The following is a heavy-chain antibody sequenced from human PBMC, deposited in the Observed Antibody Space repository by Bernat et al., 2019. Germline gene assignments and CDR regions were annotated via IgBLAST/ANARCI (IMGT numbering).Heavy chain of an antibody. J-gene: IGHJ4*02. CDR1: GFTFRNYV. Sequence: EVQLLESGGGLVQPGGSLRLACAASGFTFRNYVMSWVRQAPGKGLEWVSGIDRDGGHTYYAGSVKGRFTLARDNSKNTLYLQMNSLRAEDTAVYYGAKWTDRGGCWWSSDYWGQGSLVTVSS. V-gene: IGHV3-23*01. CDR3: AKWTDRGGCWWSSDY. D-gene: IGHD2-15*01. CDR2: IDRDGGHT.